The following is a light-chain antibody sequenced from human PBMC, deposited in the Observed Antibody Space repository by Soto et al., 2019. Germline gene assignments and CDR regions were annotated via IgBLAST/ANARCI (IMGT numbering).Light chain of an antibody. CDR2: EVT. Sequence: QSALTHPASVSGSPGQSITISCTGGSSDVGGYNYVSWFQQHPGKAPKLMIYEVTNRPLGVSNRFSGSKSGSTASLTISGLQAEDEADYYCSSYTSSNTLVFGTGTKLTVL. V-gene: IGLV2-14*01. CDR3: SSYTSSNTLV. J-gene: IGLJ1*01. CDR1: SSDVGGYNY.